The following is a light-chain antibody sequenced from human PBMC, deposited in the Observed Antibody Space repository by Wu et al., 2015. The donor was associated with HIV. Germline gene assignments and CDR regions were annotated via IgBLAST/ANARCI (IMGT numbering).Light chain of an antibody. Sequence: EVVLTQSPATLSLSPGEGATLSCRASQSVSTYVAWYQQKPGQTPRLLIYDTSNRATGVPARFSGSGSGTEFTLTISRLEPEDFAVYYCQQYGSSQWTFGQGTKVEIK. CDR3: QQYGSSQWT. CDR1: QSVSTY. J-gene: IGKJ1*01. V-gene: IGKV3-11*01. CDR2: DTS.